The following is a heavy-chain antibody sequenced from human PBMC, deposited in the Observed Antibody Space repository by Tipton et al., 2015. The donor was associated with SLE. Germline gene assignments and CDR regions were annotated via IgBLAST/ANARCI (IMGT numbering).Heavy chain of an antibody. J-gene: IGHJ4*02. Sequence: GSLRLSCAASGFIFSSYSMNWVRQAPGKGLEWVSHISSSGSTIYYADSVKGRFTISRDNAKNSLYLQMNSLRAEDTAVYYCARDHQMFTSTGTTSDYWGQGTLVTVSS. CDR2: ISSSGSTI. V-gene: IGHV3-48*03. D-gene: IGHD1-7*01. CDR1: GFIFSSYS. CDR3: ARDHQMFTSTGTTSDY.